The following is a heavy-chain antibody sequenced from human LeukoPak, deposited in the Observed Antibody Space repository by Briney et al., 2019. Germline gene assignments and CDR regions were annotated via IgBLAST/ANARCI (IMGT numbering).Heavy chain of an antibody. CDR2: INHSGST. CDR1: GGSFSGYY. Sequence: PSETLSLTCAVYGGSFSGYYWSWIRQPPGKGLEWIGEINHSGSTNYNPSLKSRVTISVDTSKNQFSLKLSSVTAADTAVYYCARARVCSSTSCYVGDYYYGMDVWGQGTTVTVSS. CDR3: ARARVCSSTSCYVGDYYYGMDV. J-gene: IGHJ6*02. D-gene: IGHD2-2*01. V-gene: IGHV4-34*01.